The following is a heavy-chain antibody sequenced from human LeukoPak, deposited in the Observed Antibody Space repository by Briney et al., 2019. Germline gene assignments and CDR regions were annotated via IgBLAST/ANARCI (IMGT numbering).Heavy chain of an antibody. D-gene: IGHD3/OR15-3a*01. J-gene: IGHJ4*02. V-gene: IGHV1-2*02. CDR2: LNPYSGGT. Sequence: GASVKVSCEASEYTFTGYYMHWVRQAPGQGLEWMGWLNPYSGGTNYAQKFQGRVTMTRDTSISTFYMELSSLRSDDTAVYYCARFGRPATHFDYWGQGTLVTVSS. CDR1: EYTFTGYY. CDR3: ARFGRPATHFDY.